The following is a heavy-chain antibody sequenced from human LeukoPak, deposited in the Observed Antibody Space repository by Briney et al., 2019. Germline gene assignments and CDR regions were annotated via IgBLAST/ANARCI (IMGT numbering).Heavy chain of an antibody. V-gene: IGHV7-4-1*02. D-gene: IGHD3-22*01. CDR3: ARVVHPYDYESSGLTYDAFDI. CDR2: INTNTGNP. J-gene: IGHJ3*02. CDR1: GYTFTSYS. Sequence: ASVKVSCKASGYTFTSYSMNWVRPAPGQGLEWLGWINTNTGNPTYAQGFTGRFVFSLDTSVNTAYLQISSLKAEDTAVYYCARVVHPYDYESSGLTYDAFDIWGQGTMVTVSS.